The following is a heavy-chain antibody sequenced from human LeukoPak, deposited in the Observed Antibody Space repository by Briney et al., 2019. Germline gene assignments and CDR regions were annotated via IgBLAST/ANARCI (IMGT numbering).Heavy chain of an antibody. D-gene: IGHD2-2*01. CDR1: GFTFSSYE. Sequence: GGSLRLSCAASGFTFSSYEMNWVRQAPGKGLEWVSYISSSGSTIYYADFVKGRFTISRDNAKNSLYLQMNSLRAEDTAVYYCAREGYCSSTSCVYGMDVWGQGTTVTVSS. V-gene: IGHV3-48*03. CDR3: AREGYCSSTSCVYGMDV. CDR2: ISSSGSTI. J-gene: IGHJ6*02.